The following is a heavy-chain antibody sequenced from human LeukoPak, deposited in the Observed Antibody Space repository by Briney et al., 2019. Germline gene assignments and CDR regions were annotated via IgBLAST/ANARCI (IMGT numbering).Heavy chain of an antibody. Sequence: PGGSLRLSCAASGFTFDDYTMHWVRQAPGKGLEWVSLISWDGGSTYYADSVKGRFTISRDNSKNSLYLQMNSLRTEDTALYYCAKAKRPYYYDSSGYYYYYMDVWGKGTTVTISS. CDR3: AKAKRPYYYDSSGYYYYYMDV. CDR1: GFTFDDYT. V-gene: IGHV3-43*01. CDR2: ISWDGGST. D-gene: IGHD3-22*01. J-gene: IGHJ6*03.